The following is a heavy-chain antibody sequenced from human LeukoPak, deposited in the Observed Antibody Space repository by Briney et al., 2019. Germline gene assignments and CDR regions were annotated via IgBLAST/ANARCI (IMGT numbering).Heavy chain of an antibody. Sequence: ASVKVSCKASGYTFTGYYMHWVRQAPGQGLEWMGWINPNSGGTNYAQKFQGRVTMTRDTSISTAYMELSRLRSDDTAVYYCARGDRPVYYYDSSGYFCYYYYGMDVWGQGTTVTVSS. CDR2: INPNSGGT. D-gene: IGHD3-22*01. V-gene: IGHV1-2*02. CDR3: ARGDRPVYYYDSSGYFCYYYYGMDV. J-gene: IGHJ6*02. CDR1: GYTFTGYY.